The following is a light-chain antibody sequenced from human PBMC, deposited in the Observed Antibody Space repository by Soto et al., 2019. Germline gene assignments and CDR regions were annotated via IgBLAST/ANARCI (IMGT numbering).Light chain of an antibody. J-gene: IGKJ4*01. CDR2: GAS. CDR3: QQYGNVPLT. Sequence: EIMMTQSPVTLSVSPGERATLSCRASQSVNSNLAWYQQKPGQAPRLLIYGASTRATGIPASFIGNGSGTEFTLTASSLQPEDFAVYYCQQYGNVPLTFGGGTKVDIK. CDR1: QSVNSN. V-gene: IGKV3-15*01.